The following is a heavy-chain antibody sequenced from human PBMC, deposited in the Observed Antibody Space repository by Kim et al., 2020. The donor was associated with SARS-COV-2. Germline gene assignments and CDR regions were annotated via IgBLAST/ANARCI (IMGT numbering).Heavy chain of an antibody. CDR2: IRRKTDGGPK. CDR1: GFTFGDYA. J-gene: IGHJ4*02. CDR3: TKFTGYYFDY. Sequence: GGSLRLSCTASGFTFGDYASSWFRQAPGKGLEGVGLIRRKTDGGPKEFAASVKGRFTISRDDSKSISYLKMNSLKTEDTAVYYCTKFTGYYFDYWGQGTRVTVSS. V-gene: IGHV3-49*03.